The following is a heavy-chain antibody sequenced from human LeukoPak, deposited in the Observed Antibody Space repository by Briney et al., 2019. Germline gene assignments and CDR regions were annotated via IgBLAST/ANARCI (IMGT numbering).Heavy chain of an antibody. D-gene: IGHD3-9*01. CDR2: IIPIFGTA. V-gene: IGHV1-69*05. J-gene: IGHJ4*02. Sequence: SVKVSCKASGGTFISYAISWVRQAPGQGLEWMGGIIPIFGTANYAQKFQGRVTITTDDSTNTPYMELSSLRAEDTAVYYCAKRRRGYYDILTGPNDYCGQGTLVTVSS. CDR1: GGTFISYA. CDR3: AKRRRGYYDILTGPNDY.